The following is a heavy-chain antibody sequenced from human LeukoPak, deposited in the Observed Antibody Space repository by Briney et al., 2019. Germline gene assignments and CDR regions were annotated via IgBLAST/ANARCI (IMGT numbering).Heavy chain of an antibody. Sequence: GGSLRLSCAASGFTFNTYSMNWVRQAPGKGLEWVSSISSSSSYIYYADSVKGRFTISRDNAKNSLYLQMNSLRAEDTAVYYCARVGRGSYVDYWGQGTLVTVSS. D-gene: IGHD3-16*01. J-gene: IGHJ4*02. CDR3: ARVGRGSYVDY. V-gene: IGHV3-21*01. CDR1: GFTFNTYS. CDR2: ISSSSSYI.